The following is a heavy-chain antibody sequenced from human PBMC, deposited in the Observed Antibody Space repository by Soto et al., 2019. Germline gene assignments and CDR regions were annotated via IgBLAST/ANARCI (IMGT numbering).Heavy chain of an antibody. CDR1: GLTFSSFW. CDR2: INQDGNNK. CDR3: ARDRAPDYYYDSSGSLFDP. J-gene: IGHJ5*02. Sequence: PGGSLRLSCAASGLTFSSFWMSWVRQAPGKGPEWVASINQDGNNKQYVDSVKGRFTISRDNAENSLYLQMNSLRAEDTAVYFCARDRAPDYYYDSSGSLFDPWGQGTPVTVSS. V-gene: IGHV3-7*01. D-gene: IGHD3-22*01.